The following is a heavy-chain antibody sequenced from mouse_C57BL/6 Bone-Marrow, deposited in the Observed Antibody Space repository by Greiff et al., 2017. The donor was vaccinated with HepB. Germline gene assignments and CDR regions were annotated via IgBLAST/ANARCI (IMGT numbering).Heavy chain of an antibody. V-gene: IGHV5-17*01. J-gene: IGHJ3*01. CDR3: ARSWGCSWFAY. Sequence: EVQGVESGGGLVKPGGSLKLSCAASGFTFSDYGMHWVRQAPEKGLEWVAYISSGSSTIYYADTVKGRFTISRDNAKNTLFLQMSSLRSEDTAMYYCARSWGCSWFAYWGQGTLVTVSA. CDR1: GFTFSDYG. CDR2: ISSGSSTI.